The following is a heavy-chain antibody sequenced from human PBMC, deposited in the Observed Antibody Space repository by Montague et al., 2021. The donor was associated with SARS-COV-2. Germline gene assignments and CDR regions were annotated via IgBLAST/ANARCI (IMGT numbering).Heavy chain of an antibody. D-gene: IGHD2-15*01. CDR3: VRGGACSGGKCNGGARD. J-gene: IGHJ4*02. V-gene: IGHV3-21*01. CDR1: GFTFRSYT. Sequence: LSLSLSASGFTFRSYTMNWVRQSPGMGLEWVSFISSSSSSIYYADSLKGRFTISRDNAKNSLYLQMNSLRVEDTAVYYCVRGGACSGGKCNGGARDWGQGTLVTVSS. CDR2: ISSSSSSI.